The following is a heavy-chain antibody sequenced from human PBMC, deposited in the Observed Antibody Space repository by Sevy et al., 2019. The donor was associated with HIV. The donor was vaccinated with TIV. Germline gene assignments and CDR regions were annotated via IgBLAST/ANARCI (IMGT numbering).Heavy chain of an antibody. CDR1: GYTFTDYF. CDR2: INPNSGAA. D-gene: IGHD3-10*01. J-gene: IGHJ4*02. Sequence: ASVKVSCKASGYTFTDYFVYWIRQAPGQGLEWLGWINPNSGAAFYAQKFQGRVTMTRDTSITTAYMELSSLTSDDTDLDYCAGEGGVVRKYGIDYWGQGSLVTVSS. CDR3: AGEGGVVRKYGIDY. V-gene: IGHV1-2*02.